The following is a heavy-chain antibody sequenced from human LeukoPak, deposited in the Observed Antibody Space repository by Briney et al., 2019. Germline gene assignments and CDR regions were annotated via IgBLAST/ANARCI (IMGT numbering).Heavy chain of an antibody. J-gene: IGHJ3*02. CDR3: TTDKPRVTTVTIFPTLINDAFDI. Sequence: PGGSLRLSCAASGFTFSNAWMSWVRQPPGKGLEWVGRIKSKIDGGTTDYAAPVKGRFAISRDDSKNTLYLQMNSLKTEDTAVYYCTTDKPRVTTVTIFPTLINDAFDIWGQGTMVTVSS. CDR1: GFTFSNAW. V-gene: IGHV3-15*01. CDR2: IKSKIDGGTT. D-gene: IGHD4-17*01.